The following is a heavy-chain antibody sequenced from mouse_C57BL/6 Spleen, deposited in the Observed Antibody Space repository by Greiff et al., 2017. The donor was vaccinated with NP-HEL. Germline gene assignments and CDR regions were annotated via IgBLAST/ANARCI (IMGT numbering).Heavy chain of an antibody. Sequence: QVQLQQPGAELVRPGTSVKLSCKASGYTFTSYWMHWVKQRPGQGLEWIGVIDPSDSYTNYNQKFKGKATLTVDTSSSTAYMQLSSLTSEDSAVYYCARRVNYWYFDVWGTGTTVTVSS. D-gene: IGHD2-1*01. CDR3: ARRVNYWYFDV. CDR1: GYTFTSYW. J-gene: IGHJ1*03. CDR2: IDPSDSYT. V-gene: IGHV1-59*01.